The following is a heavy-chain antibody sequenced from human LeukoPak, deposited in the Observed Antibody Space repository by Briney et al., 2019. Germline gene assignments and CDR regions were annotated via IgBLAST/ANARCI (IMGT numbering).Heavy chain of an antibody. Sequence: GSLRLSCAASGFTFSSFAMIWIRQTPGKGLEWIGDIYYSGSTNYNPSLKSRVTISVDTSKNQFSLKLSSVTAADTAVYYCARHTDIAPLSSLKYWGQGTLVTVSS. CDR1: GFTFSSFA. CDR3: ARHTDIAPLSSLKY. V-gene: IGHV4-59*08. D-gene: IGHD6-13*01. CDR2: IYYSGST. J-gene: IGHJ4*02.